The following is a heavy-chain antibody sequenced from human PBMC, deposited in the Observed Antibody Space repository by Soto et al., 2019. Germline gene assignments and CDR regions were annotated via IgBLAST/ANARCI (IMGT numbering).Heavy chain of an antibody. CDR3: ARDSSAGVGESVYFDY. Sequence: ASLKVSCKASGGSFSSYAISWVRQAPGQGLEWMGGIIPIFGTANYAQKFQGRVTITADESTSTAYMELSSLRSEDTAVYYCARDSSAGVGESVYFDYWGQGTLVTVSS. V-gene: IGHV1-69*13. J-gene: IGHJ4*02. CDR2: IIPIFGTA. D-gene: IGHD3-10*01. CDR1: GGSFSSYA.